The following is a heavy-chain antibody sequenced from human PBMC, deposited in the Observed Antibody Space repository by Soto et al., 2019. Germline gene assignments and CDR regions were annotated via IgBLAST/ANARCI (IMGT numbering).Heavy chain of an antibody. D-gene: IGHD2-2*01. V-gene: IGHV3-23*01. CDR1: GFTFSNYA. CDR2: ISGSGGST. CDR3: ARRGDIVVVPAAIAYYYYYMDV. Sequence: PGGSLRVSCAASGFTFSNYAMSWVRQAPGKGLEWVSAISGSGGSTYYADSVKGRFTISRDNSKNTLYLQMNSLRAEDTAVYYCARRGDIVVVPAAIAYYYYYMDVWGKGTTVTVSS. J-gene: IGHJ6*03.